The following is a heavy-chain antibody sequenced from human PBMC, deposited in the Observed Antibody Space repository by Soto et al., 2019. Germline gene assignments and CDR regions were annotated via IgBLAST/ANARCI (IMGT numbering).Heavy chain of an antibody. Sequence: PSDTLSLTCTVSGGSISSYYWSWIRQPPGKGLEWIGYIYYSGSTNYNPSLKSRVTISVDTSKNQFSLKLSSVTAADTAVYYCARVSRYSVLLDYWGQGTLVTSP. CDR3: ARVSRYSVLLDY. D-gene: IGHD3-16*02. J-gene: IGHJ4*02. CDR2: IYYSGST. CDR1: GGSISSYY. V-gene: IGHV4-59*01.